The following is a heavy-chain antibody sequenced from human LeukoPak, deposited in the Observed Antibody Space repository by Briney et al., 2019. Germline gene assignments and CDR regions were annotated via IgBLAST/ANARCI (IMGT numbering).Heavy chain of an antibody. CDR2: INHSGST. V-gene: IGHV4-34*01. D-gene: IGHD3-10*01. CDR1: DGSFSGYY. Sequence: PSETLSLTCTVYDGSFSGYYWSWIRQPPGKGLEWIGEINHSGSTNYNPSLKSRVTISVDTSKNQFSLKLSSVTAADTAVYYCARESGSGSPLYYFDYWGQGTLVTVSS. J-gene: IGHJ4*02. CDR3: ARESGSGSPLYYFDY.